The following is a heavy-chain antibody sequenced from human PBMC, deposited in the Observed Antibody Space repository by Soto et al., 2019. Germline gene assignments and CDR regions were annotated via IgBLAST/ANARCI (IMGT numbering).Heavy chain of an antibody. V-gene: IGHV3-30*01. CDR3: ARDNRGDFDY. CDR1: GFTFSSYA. CDR2: LSYDGSNK. J-gene: IGHJ4*02. Sequence: GGSLRLSCAASGFTFSSYAIHWVRQAPGKGLEWVAVLSYDGSNKYYADSVKGRFTISRDNSKNTMYLQMNSLRVEDTAVYYCARDNRGDFDYWGQGTLVTVSS.